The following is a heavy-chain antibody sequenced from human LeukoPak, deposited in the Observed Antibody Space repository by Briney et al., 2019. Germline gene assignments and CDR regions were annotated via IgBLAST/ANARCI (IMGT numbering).Heavy chain of an antibody. CDR2: IWYDGSNK. CDR1: GFTFSSYG. CDR3: ARNRDWYLPFDY. Sequence: PGGSLRLSCAASGFTFSSYGMHWVRQAPGKGLEWVAVIWYDGSNKYYADSVKGRFTISRDNSKNTLYLQMNSLRAEDTAVYYCARNRDWYLPFDYWGQGTLVTVSS. V-gene: IGHV3-33*08. J-gene: IGHJ4*02. D-gene: IGHD3-9*01.